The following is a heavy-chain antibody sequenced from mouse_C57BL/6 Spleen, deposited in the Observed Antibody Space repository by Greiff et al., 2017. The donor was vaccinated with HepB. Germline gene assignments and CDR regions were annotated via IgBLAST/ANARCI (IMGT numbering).Heavy chain of an antibody. CDR2: IRNKANGYTT. D-gene: IGHD1-1*01. CDR1: GFTFTDYY. CDR3: ARYGGSRGGYYFDY. V-gene: IGHV7-3*01. J-gene: IGHJ2*01. Sequence: EVMLVESGGGLVQPGGSLSLSCAASGFTFTDYYMSWVRQPPGKALEWLGFIRNKANGYTTEYSASVKGRFTISRDNSKSILYLQMNALRAEDSSTYYCARYGGSRGGYYFDYWGQGTTLTVSS.